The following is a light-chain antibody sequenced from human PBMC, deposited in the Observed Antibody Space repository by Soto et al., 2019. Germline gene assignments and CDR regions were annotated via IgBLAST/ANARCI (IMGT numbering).Light chain of an antibody. CDR2: ANS. J-gene: IGLJ3*02. CDR3: QSYDISLSAWV. CDR1: SSNIGAGYD. Sequence: QSVLTQPPSVSGAPGQRVTISCTGSSSNIGAGYDVHWYQQLPGTAPKLLIYANSNRPSGVPDRFSGSKSGTSASLAITGLQPEDEADYYCQSYDISLSAWVFGGGTKLTVL. V-gene: IGLV1-40*01.